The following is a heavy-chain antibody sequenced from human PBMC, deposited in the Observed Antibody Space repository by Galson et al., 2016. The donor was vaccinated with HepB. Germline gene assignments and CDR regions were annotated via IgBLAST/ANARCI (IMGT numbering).Heavy chain of an antibody. Sequence: SVKVSCKASGDTLSTFSLGWVRQAPGQGLEWLGGIIPVSGAAHYTQRFQERVTITADDSTRTVYMEMHSLGSEDTAVYYCARYTYVWQPFDDWGQGTLVTVSS. J-gene: IGHJ4*02. D-gene: IGHD5-18*01. CDR3: ARYTYVWQPFDD. CDR1: GDTLSTFS. V-gene: IGHV1-69*13. CDR2: IIPVSGAA.